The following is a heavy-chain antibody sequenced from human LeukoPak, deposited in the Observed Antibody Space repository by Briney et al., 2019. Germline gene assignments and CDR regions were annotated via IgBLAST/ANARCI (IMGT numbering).Heavy chain of an antibody. D-gene: IGHD3-10*01. CDR2: IYYSGST. Sequence: SETLSLTCTVSGDSISTFYWNWIRKPPRKGLERIGHIYYSGSTNYNPSLKSRVTISVDTSKNQFSLKLISVTAADTAVYYCARGPFPNYYGSGSFELWGQGALVTVSS. J-gene: IGHJ4*02. V-gene: IGHV4-59*08. CDR1: GDSISTFY. CDR3: ARGPFPNYYGSGSFEL.